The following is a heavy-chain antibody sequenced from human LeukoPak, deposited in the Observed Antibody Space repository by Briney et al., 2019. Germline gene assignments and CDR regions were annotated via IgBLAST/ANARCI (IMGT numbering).Heavy chain of an antibody. CDR2: ISGSSDDI. D-gene: IGHD1-26*01. J-gene: IGHJ6*04. CDR1: GFTFSSHR. CDR3: ARDSGRYGYYMDV. V-gene: IGHV3-48*01. Sequence: GGSLRLSCAASGFTFSSHRMNGVRQHPAKELEECADISGSSDDIHYADSVTGRFTISRDNAKNSVYLQMNSLRVEDTAVYYCARDSGRYGYYMDVWGKGTTVTVSS.